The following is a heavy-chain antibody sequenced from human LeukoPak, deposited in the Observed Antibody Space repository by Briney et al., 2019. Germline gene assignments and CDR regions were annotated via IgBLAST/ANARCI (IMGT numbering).Heavy chain of an antibody. V-gene: IGHV1-18*01. Sequence: ASVKVSCKASGYTFTSYGISWVRQAPGQGLEWMGWISAYNGNTNYAQKLQGRVTMTTDTSSSTDCMELRSLRSDDTAVYYCARDYMIVSGGGFDPWGQGTLVTVSS. D-gene: IGHD3-22*01. J-gene: IGHJ5*02. CDR3: ARDYMIVSGGGFDP. CDR1: GYTFTSYG. CDR2: ISAYNGNT.